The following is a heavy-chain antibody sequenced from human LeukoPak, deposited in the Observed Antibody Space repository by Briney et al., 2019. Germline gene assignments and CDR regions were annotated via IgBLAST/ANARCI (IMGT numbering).Heavy chain of an antibody. J-gene: IGHJ4*02. CDR3: ARDSGSFFVDF. Sequence: GGSLRLSCAASGFNFRSYWMTWVRQAPGKGLEWEANIKPDGSQKFCVDSVKDRFTISRDNAKNSLYLQMNSLRAEDTAVYYCARDSGSFFVDFWGQGTLVTVSS. CDR1: GFNFRSYW. CDR2: IKPDGSQK. V-gene: IGHV3-7*01. D-gene: IGHD1-26*01.